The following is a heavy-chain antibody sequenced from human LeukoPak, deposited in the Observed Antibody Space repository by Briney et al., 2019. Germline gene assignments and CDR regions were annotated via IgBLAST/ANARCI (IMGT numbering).Heavy chain of an antibody. V-gene: IGHV5-51*01. CDR1: GYSFTSYW. J-gene: IGHJ4*02. D-gene: IGHD6-6*01. CDR3: ATLEYSSRGYSDY. Sequence: GESLRISCKGSGYSFTSYWIGWVRQMPGKGLEWMGIIYPGDSDTRYSPSFQGQVTISADKSISTAYLQWSSLKASDTAMYYCATLEYSSRGYSDYWGQGTLVTVSS. CDR2: IYPGDSDT.